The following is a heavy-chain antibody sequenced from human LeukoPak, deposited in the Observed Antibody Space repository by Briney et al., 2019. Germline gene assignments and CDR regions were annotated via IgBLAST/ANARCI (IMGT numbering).Heavy chain of an antibody. D-gene: IGHD3-10*01. CDR2: ISGSGGST. V-gene: IGHV3-23*01. Sequence: GGSLRLSCAASGFTFSSYAMSWVRQAPGKGLGWVSAISGSGGSTYYADSVKGRFTISRDNSKNTLYLQMNSLRAEDTAVYYCAKEELLLWFGESNPIDYWGQGTLVTVSS. CDR3: AKEELLLWFGESNPIDY. J-gene: IGHJ4*02. CDR1: GFTFSSYA.